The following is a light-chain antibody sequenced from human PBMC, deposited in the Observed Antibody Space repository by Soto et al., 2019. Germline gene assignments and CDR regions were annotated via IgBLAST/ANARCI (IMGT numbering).Light chain of an antibody. V-gene: IGKV1-39*01. CDR3: PQGYSAHPT. CDR1: QTITTY. J-gene: IGKJ2*01. Sequence: DIQMTQSPSSLSASVGDRVTITCRASQTITTYLNWYQQKPGKAPRLLIYAASNLQRGVPSRFSGSGFGTDFTLGISGLQPEDCATYFCPQGYSAHPTFSQGTKLEIK. CDR2: AAS.